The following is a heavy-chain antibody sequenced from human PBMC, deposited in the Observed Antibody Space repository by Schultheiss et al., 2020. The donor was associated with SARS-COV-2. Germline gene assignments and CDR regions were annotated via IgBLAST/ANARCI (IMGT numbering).Heavy chain of an antibody. CDR3: ARGGYCSSTSCYEPYYYYGMDV. CDR2: IYSCGST. CDR1: GFTVSSNY. Sequence: GGSLRLSCAASGFTVSSNYMSWVRQAPGKGLEWVSVIYSCGSTYYADSVKGRFTISRDNSKNTLYLQMNSLRAEDTAVYYCARGGYCSSTSCYEPYYYYGMDVWGQGTTGTVSS. V-gene: IGHV3-66*03. J-gene: IGHJ6*02. D-gene: IGHD2-2*01.